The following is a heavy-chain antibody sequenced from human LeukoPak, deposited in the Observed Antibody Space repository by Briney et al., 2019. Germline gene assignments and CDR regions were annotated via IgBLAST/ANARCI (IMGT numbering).Heavy chain of an antibody. CDR3: ASGRRSGSSPSHDY. CDR2: VNHSGST. Sequence: SETLSLTCAVYGGSFSGYYWSWIRQPPGKGLEWIGEVNHSGSTNYNPSLKSRVTISVDTSKNQFSLKLSSVTAADTAVYYCASGRRSGSSPSHDYWGQGTLVTVSS. D-gene: IGHD3-10*01. CDR1: GGSFSGYY. J-gene: IGHJ4*02. V-gene: IGHV4-34*01.